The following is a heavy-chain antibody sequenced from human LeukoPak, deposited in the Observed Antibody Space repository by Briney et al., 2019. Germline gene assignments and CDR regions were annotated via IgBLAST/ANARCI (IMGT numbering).Heavy chain of an antibody. J-gene: IGHJ4*02. CDR1: GGSLSGYY. D-gene: IGHD5-24*01. CDR2: INHSGST. V-gene: IGHV4-34*01. Sequence: SETLSLTCAVYGGSLSGYYWSWIRQPPGKGLEWIGEINHSGSTNYNPSLKSRVTISVDTSKNQFSLKLSSVTAADTAVYYCARRSYNSPFRYWGQGTLVTVSS. CDR3: ARRSYNSPFRY.